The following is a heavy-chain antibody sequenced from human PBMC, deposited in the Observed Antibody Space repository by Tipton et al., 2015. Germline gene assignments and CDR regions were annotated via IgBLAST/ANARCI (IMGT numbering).Heavy chain of an antibody. V-gene: IGHV3-53*01. J-gene: IGHJ6*02. CDR3: ARGTGSTYYYGMDV. Sequence: SLRLSCAASGFSVSSNYMAWVRQAPGKGLEWVSIIYAGGNTHFADSVRGRFTISRDNSKNTVYLQMSSLRAEDTALYYCARGTGSTYYYGMDVWGQGTRVTVSS. D-gene: IGHD1-1*01. CDR2: IYAGGNT. CDR1: GFSVSSNY.